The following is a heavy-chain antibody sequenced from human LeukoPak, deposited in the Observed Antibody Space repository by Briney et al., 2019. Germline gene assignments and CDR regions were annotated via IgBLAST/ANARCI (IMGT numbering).Heavy chain of an antibody. CDR3: ARQITMVRGVIPNWFDP. V-gene: IGHV4-59*01. Sequence: PSETLSLTCTVSGGSISSDYWSWIRQPPGKGLEWIGYIYYSGSTSYNPSLKSRVTISVDTSKNKFSLKLSSVTAADTAVYYCARQITMVRGVIPNWFDPWGQGALVTVSS. J-gene: IGHJ5*02. CDR1: GGSISSDY. CDR2: IYYSGST. D-gene: IGHD3-10*01.